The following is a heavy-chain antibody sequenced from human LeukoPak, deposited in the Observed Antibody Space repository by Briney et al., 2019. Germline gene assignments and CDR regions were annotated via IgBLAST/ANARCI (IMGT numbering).Heavy chain of an antibody. V-gene: IGHV1-8*01. D-gene: IGHD3-10*01. Sequence: GASVKVSCKASGYTFTSYDINWVRQAPGQGLEWMGWMNPNSGNTGYAQKFQGRVTMTRNTSISTAYMELSSLRSEDTAVYYCARGFGDPYYYGMDVWGQGTTVTVSS. CDR2: MNPNSGNT. J-gene: IGHJ6*02. CDR1: GYTFTSYD. CDR3: ARGFGDPYYYGMDV.